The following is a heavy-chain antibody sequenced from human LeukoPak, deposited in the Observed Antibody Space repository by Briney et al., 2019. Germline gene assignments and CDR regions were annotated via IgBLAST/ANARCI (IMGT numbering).Heavy chain of an antibody. J-gene: IGHJ4*02. Sequence: SETLSLTCTVSGGSIYTGDYYWAWIRQPPGKGLEWIGSLFYSGNMYYSPSLKSRVTMSVDTSKNQFSLNLNSVTAADTAVYYCARENTVSTRDFDCWGQGALVTVSS. CDR1: GGSIYTGDYY. D-gene: IGHD5/OR15-5a*01. CDR3: ARENTVSTRDFDC. V-gene: IGHV4-39*07. CDR2: LFYSGNM.